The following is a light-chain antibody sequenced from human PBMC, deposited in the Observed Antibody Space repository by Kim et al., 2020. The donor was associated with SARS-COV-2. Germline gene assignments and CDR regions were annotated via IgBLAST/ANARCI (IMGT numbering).Light chain of an antibody. J-gene: IGLJ1*01. V-gene: IGLV3-21*04. CDR3: QVWDRSSDHYV. Sequence: SYELTQPPSVSVAPGKTARITCGGNNIGSKSVHWYQQKPGQAPVLVIYYDSDRPSGIPERFSGSNSGNTATLTISRVDAGDEADYYCQVWDRSSDHYVFG. CDR1: NIGSKS. CDR2: YDS.